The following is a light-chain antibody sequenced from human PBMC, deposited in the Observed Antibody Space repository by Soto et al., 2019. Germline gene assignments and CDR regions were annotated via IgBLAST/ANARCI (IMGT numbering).Light chain of an antibody. CDR1: SSDVGSYNR. Sequence: QPVLTPPPSVSGSPGQSVTISCTGTSSDVGSYNRVSWYQQPPGTAPKLMIYEVSNRPSGVPDRFSGSKSGNTASLTISGLQAEDEADYYCSSYTSSSTYVFGTGTKVTVL. J-gene: IGLJ1*01. CDR2: EVS. CDR3: SSYTSSSTYV. V-gene: IGLV2-18*02.